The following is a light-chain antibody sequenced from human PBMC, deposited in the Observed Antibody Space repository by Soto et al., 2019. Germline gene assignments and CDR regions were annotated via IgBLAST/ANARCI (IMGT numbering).Light chain of an antibody. V-gene: IGKV1-39*01. Sequence: DIQMTQSPSSLSASVGDRVTITCRANQSISSYLNWYQQKPGRAPKLLIYAASSLQSGVPSRFSGSGSGTDFTLTITRLEPEDFAVYYCQQYGDSPQTFGPGTKVDIK. J-gene: IGKJ1*01. CDR3: QQYGDSPQT. CDR1: QSISSY. CDR2: AAS.